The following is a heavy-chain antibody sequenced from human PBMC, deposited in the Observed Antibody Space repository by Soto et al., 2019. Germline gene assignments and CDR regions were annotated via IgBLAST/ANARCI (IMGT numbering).Heavy chain of an antibody. D-gene: IGHD3-3*01. CDR3: ARGPRWYHAWSGYYDIWVGA. CDR1: GGSFSGYY. CDR2: INHSGST. J-gene: IGHJ5*02. Sequence: SETLSLTCAVYGGSFSGYYWSWSRQPPGKGLEWTGEINHSGSTNYNPSLKSRVTISVDTSKNQFTLSLRSVTAADTTVYYCARGPRWYHAWSGYYDIWVGAWGQGTLVTVS. V-gene: IGHV4-34*01.